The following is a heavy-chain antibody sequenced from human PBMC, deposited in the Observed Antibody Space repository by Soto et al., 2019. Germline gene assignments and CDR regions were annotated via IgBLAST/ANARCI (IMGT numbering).Heavy chain of an antibody. V-gene: IGHV1-69*13. D-gene: IGHD2-8*01. Sequence: SVKVSCKASGGTFSSYAISWVRQAPGQGLEWMGGIIPIFGTANYAQKFQGRVTITADESTSTAYMELSSLRSEDTAVYYCARVYGGDCTNGVCYNYYYYGMDVWGQGTTVTVSS. CDR3: ARVYGGDCTNGVCYNYYYYGMDV. CDR1: GGTFSSYA. J-gene: IGHJ6*02. CDR2: IIPIFGTA.